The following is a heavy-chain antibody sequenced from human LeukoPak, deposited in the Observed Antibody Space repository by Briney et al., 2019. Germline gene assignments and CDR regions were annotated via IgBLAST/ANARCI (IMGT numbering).Heavy chain of an antibody. Sequence: PSETLSLTCGVSGGSITNTNYWTWVRQPPGKGLEWIGEVNLQGSTNYNPSLMGRVAIAVDTSENHISLQLTSVTAADTAVYYCAREGGPYRPLDYSGQGTLVTVSS. CDR1: GGSITNTNY. CDR3: AREGGPYRPLDY. CDR2: VNLQGST. J-gene: IGHJ4*02. V-gene: IGHV4-4*02.